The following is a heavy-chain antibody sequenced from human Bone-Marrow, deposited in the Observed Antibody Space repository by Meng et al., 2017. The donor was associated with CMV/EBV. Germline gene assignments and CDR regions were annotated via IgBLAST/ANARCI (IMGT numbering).Heavy chain of an antibody. V-gene: IGHV5-51*01. J-gene: IGHJ4*02. CDR3: TRLFSRGWRYFDY. CDR1: EYNFTEFW. CDR2: IYPGGSDI. D-gene: IGHD6-19*01. Sequence: GEALKISCKGSEYNFTEFWIAWVRHMPGKGLEWMGIIYPGGSDIRYRPFFQGQVTISADKSIRTAYLQWSSLKASDTAMYCWTRLFSRGWRYFDYWGQGTLVTVSS.